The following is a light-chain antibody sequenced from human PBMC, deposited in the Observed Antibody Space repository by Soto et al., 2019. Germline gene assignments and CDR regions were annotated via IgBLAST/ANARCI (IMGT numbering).Light chain of an antibody. V-gene: IGKV1-39*01. J-gene: IGKJ5*01. CDR3: QQSYNTPIT. CDR2: AAS. CDR1: QGISNF. Sequence: DIQMTQSPSSLSASVGDRVSINCRASQGISNFLNWYQQKPGKAPKLLIYAASNLQSGVPSRFSGSGSGTDFSLTISSLQPEDFATYYCQQSYNTPITFGQGTRLEIK.